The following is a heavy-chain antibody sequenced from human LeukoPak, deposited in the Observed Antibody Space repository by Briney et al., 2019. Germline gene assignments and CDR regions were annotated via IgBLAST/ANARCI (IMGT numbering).Heavy chain of an antibody. D-gene: IGHD6-13*01. J-gene: IGHJ6*03. CDR1: GGTFSSYA. Sequence: ASVKVSCKASGGTFSSYAISWVRQAPGQGLEWMGWINPNSGGTNYAQKFQGRVTMTRDTSISTAYMELSRLRSDDTAVYYCARDLTAAAGNSWGYYYYMDVWGKGTTVTVSS. CDR2: INPNSGGT. V-gene: IGHV1-2*02. CDR3: ARDLTAAAGNSWGYYYYMDV.